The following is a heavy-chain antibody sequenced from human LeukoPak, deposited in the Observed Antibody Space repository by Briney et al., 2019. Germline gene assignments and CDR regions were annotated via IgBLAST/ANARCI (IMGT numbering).Heavy chain of an antibody. Sequence: SETLSLTCGISGGSITTTNYWSWVRQPPGGGLEWIGEISLAGRTRYNPSLKNRVNISIDESKNHLYLNLASVTAADTAVYYCSRESGPFCPFGHWGQGTLVAVTS. J-gene: IGHJ4*02. CDR2: ISLAGRT. V-gene: IGHV4-4*02. CDR1: GGSITTTNY. CDR3: SRESGPFCPFGH. D-gene: IGHD1-26*01.